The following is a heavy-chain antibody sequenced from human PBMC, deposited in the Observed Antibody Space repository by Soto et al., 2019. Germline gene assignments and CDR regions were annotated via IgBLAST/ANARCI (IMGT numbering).Heavy chain of an antibody. Sequence: ASVKVSCKASGYTFTSYATHWVRQAPGQRLEWMGWINAGNGNTKYSQKFQGRVIITRDTSAGTACMELRSLRSEDTAVYYCATPIVAFYWGQGTLVTVSS. J-gene: IGHJ4*02. D-gene: IGHD5-12*01. CDR3: ATPIVAFY. CDR1: GYTFTSYA. V-gene: IGHV1-3*01. CDR2: INAGNGNT.